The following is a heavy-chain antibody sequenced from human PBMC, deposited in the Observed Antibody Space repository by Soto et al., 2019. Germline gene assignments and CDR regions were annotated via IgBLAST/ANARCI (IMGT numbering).Heavy chain of an antibody. Sequence: SETLSLTCAVYGGSFSGYYWSWIRQPPGKGLEWIGEINHSGSTNYNPSLKGRVTISVDTSKNQFSLKLSSVTAADTAVYYCARGGYGPVGRGSAAFDYWGQGTLVTVSS. CDR3: ARGGYGPVGRGSAAFDY. CDR1: GGSFSGYY. D-gene: IGHD1-26*01. V-gene: IGHV4-34*01. CDR2: INHSGST. J-gene: IGHJ4*02.